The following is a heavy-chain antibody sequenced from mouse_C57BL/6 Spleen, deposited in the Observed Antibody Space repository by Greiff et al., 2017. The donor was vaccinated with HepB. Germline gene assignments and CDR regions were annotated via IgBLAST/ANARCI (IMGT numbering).Heavy chain of an antibody. CDR2: IDPSDSYT. D-gene: IGHD2-1*01. CDR3: ARGGNYPYYAMDY. J-gene: IGHJ4*01. CDR1: GYTFTSYW. Sequence: QVQLQQPGAELVMPGASVKLSCKASGYTFTSYWMHWVKQRPGQGLEWIGEIDPSDSYTNYNQKFKGKSTLTVDKSSSTAYMQLSSLTSEDSAVYYCARGGNYPYYAMDYWGQGTSVTVSS. V-gene: IGHV1-69*01.